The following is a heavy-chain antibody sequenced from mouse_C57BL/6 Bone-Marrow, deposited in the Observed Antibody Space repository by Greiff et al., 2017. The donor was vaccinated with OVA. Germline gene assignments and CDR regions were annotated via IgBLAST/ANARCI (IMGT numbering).Heavy chain of an antibody. Sequence: VQLQQPGAELVKPGASVKMSCKASGYTFTSYWITWVKQRPGQGLEWIGDIYPGSGSTNYNEKFKSKATLTVDTSSSTAYMQLSSLTSEDSAVYYCAREDYYGSRGAWFAYWGQGTLVTVSA. CDR2: IYPGSGST. D-gene: IGHD1-1*01. CDR1: GYTFTSYW. J-gene: IGHJ3*01. CDR3: AREDYYGSRGAWFAY. V-gene: IGHV1-55*01.